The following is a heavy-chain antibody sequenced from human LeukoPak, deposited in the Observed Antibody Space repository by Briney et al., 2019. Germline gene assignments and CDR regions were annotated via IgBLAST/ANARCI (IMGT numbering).Heavy chain of an antibody. CDR2: IKQDGSEK. Sequence: GGSLRLSCAASGFTFSNLWMSWVRQAPGKGLKWVANIKQDGSEKYYVDSVKGRFTISGDNAQNSLYLQMNSLRAEDTAIYYCATSTAAAGTDWGQGTLVTVSS. V-gene: IGHV3-7*03. CDR1: GFTFSNLW. D-gene: IGHD6-13*01. J-gene: IGHJ4*02. CDR3: ATSTAAAGTD.